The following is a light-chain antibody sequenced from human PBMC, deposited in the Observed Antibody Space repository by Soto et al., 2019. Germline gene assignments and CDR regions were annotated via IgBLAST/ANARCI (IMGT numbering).Light chain of an antibody. J-gene: IGKJ1*01. CDR2: SAS. Sequence: AIHMTESPSSLSASVGDRVTITCRASQGIRNELGWYQQKPGKAPNLLIYSASALHRGVPSRFSGSGSGADFTLTVSSLQPEDSATYYCQQADSCPWTFGQGTKVDIK. CDR3: QQADSCPWT. V-gene: IGKV1-6*01. CDR1: QGIRNE.